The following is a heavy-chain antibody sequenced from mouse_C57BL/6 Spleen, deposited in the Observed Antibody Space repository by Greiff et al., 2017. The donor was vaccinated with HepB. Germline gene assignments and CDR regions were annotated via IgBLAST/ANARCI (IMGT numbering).Heavy chain of an antibody. J-gene: IGHJ2*01. CDR2: ISDGGSYT. V-gene: IGHV5-4*03. CDR1: GFTFSSYA. CDR3: ARGRDGYPDY. Sequence: EVMLVESGGGLVKPGGSLKLSCAASGFTFSSYAMSWVRQTPEKRLEWVATISDGGSYTYYPDNVKGRFTISRDNAKNNLYLQMSHLKSEDTAMYYCARGRDGYPDYWGQGTTLTVSS. D-gene: IGHD2-3*01.